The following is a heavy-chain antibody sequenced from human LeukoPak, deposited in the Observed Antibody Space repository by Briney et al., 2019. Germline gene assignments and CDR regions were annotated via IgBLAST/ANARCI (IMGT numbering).Heavy chain of an antibody. Sequence: GGSLRLSCAASGFTFSDYYMSWIRQAPGKGLEWVSYISSSGSTIYYADSVKGRFTISRDNAKNSLYLQMNSLRAEDTAVYYCARDRESTYYYDSSGYYYYGMDVWGQGTTVTVSS. J-gene: IGHJ6*02. CDR3: ARDRESTYYYDSSGYYYYGMDV. CDR1: GFTFSDYY. V-gene: IGHV3-11*01. CDR2: ISSSGSTI. D-gene: IGHD3-22*01.